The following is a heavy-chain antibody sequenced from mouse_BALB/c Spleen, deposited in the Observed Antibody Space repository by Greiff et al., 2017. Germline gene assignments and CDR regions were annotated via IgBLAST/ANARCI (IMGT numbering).Heavy chain of an antibody. V-gene: IGHV1-62-2*01. J-gene: IGHJ2*01. CDR3: ARQPITGYFDY. CDR1: GYTSIEYI. Sequence: VQLQQPGAELVKLGAPVKLPCKALGYTSIEYIFHWVKQRSGQGFEGIGWFYPGSDSIKYNEKFKDKSTLTADNPSSTVYMELSRLTSEDSAVYFCARQPITGYFDYWGQGTTLTVSS. CDR2: FYPGSDSI.